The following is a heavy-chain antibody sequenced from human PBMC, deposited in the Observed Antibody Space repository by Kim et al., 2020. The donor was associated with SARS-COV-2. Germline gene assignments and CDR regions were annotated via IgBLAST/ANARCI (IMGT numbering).Heavy chain of an antibody. J-gene: IGHJ4*02. Sequence: YAQKFQGRGTMTRDTSTSTVYMELSSLRSEDTAVYYCARGEKVVAATHERWGQGTLVTVSS. V-gene: IGHV1-46*01. D-gene: IGHD2-15*01. CDR3: ARGEKVVAATHER.